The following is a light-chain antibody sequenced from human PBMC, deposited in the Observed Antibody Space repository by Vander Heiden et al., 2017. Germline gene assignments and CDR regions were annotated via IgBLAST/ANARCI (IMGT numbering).Light chain of an antibody. Sequence: SALTQPASLSGSPGQSITISCTGTSSDVGGYNYVSWYQQHPGKAPKLMIYDVINRPSGVSNRFSGSKSGNTASLIISGLQAEDEADYYCSSYTTITTVVFGGGTKLTVL. J-gene: IGLJ2*01. CDR1: SSDVGGYNY. CDR2: DVI. CDR3: SSYTTITTVV. V-gene: IGLV2-14*03.